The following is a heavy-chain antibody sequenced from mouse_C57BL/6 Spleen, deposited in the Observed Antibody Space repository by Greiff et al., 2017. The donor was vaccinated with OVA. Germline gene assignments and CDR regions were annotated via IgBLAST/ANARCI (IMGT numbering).Heavy chain of an antibody. CDR1: GYTFTSYW. CDR2: IDPSDSET. J-gene: IGHJ4*01. Sequence: QVQLQQPGAELVRPGSSVKLSCKASGYTFTSYWMHWVKQRPIQGLEWIGNIDPSDSETHYNQKFKDKATLTVDKSSSTAYMQLSSLTSEDSAVYYCARWGALYAMDYWGQGTSVTVSS. CDR3: ARWGALYAMDY. V-gene: IGHV1-52*01.